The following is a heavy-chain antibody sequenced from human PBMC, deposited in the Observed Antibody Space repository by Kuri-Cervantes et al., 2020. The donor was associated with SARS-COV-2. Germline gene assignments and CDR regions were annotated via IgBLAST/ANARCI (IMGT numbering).Heavy chain of an antibody. D-gene: IGHD3-10*01. CDR1: GYTFTGYY. V-gene: IGHV1-2*04. CDR2: INPNSGGT. J-gene: IGHJ6*02. CDR3: ARGMVRGIIQYYYYAMDV. Sequence: ASVKVSCKASGYTFTGYYMHWVRQAPGQGLEWMGWINPNSGGTNYAQKFQGWVTMTRDTSISTVYMELSRLRSGDTAVYYCARGMVRGIIQYYYYAMDVWGQGTTVTVSS.